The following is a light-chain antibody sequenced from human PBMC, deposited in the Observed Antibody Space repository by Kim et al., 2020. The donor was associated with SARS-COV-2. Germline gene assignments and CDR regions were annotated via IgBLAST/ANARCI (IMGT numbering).Light chain of an antibody. Sequence: EIVMTQSPATLSVSPGERATLSCRASQSVSSNLAWYQKKPGQAPRLLLYGASTRATGIPARFSGSGSGTEFTLTISSLQTEDVAVYYCQQCYNWHPITFGQGTRLEIK. J-gene: IGKJ5*01. CDR2: GAS. CDR3: QQCYNWHPIT. V-gene: IGKV3-15*01. CDR1: QSVSSN.